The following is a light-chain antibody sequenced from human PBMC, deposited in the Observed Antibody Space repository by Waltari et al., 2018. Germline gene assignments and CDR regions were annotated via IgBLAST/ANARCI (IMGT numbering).Light chain of an antibody. V-gene: IGLV3-21*02. CDR3: HVWDANTVM. Sequence: SSVLTQAPSVSVAPGQTATVTCGGDNIGSRSVHWYQQKPGRAPVLVVYLDSDRPSGIPGRFSGSKSGNAATLTISRVEAVDEADYYCHVWDANTVMFGGGTKRTVL. CDR1: NIGSRS. CDR2: LDS. J-gene: IGLJ3*02.